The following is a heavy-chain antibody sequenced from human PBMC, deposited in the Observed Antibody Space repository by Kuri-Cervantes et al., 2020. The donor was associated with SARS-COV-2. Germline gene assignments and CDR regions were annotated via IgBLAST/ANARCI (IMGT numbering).Heavy chain of an antibody. V-gene: IGHV3-23*01. CDR1: GFTFSYYY. CDR2: ISGSGGST. J-gene: IGHJ6*02. CDR3: AKDLSMVRGVRYYYYYYGMDV. D-gene: IGHD3-10*01. Sequence: GGSLRLSCAASGFTFSYYYMSGVRQAPGKGLEWVSAISGSGGSTYYADSVKGRFTISGDNSKNTLYLQMNSLRAEDTAVYYCAKDLSMVRGVRYYYYYYGMDVWGQGTTVTVSS.